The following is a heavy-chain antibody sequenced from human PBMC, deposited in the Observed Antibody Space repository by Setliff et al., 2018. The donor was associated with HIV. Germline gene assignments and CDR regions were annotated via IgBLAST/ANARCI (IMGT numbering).Heavy chain of an antibody. J-gene: IGHJ4*02. CDR3: ARQDIPTGYDLFDY. CDR2: ITPHMGDP. Sequence: ASVKVSCKASCSPFTGHHIQWLRPAPGQGLEWMGRITPHMGDPQYAQKFQGRIIMTRDPSINTGERELSSLTSDDTALYYCARQDIPTGYDLFDYWGQGT. D-gene: IGHD3-9*01. CDR1: CSPFTGHH. V-gene: IGHV1-2*06.